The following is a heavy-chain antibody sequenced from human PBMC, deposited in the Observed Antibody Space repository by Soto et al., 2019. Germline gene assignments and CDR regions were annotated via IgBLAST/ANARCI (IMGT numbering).Heavy chain of an antibody. Sequence: QVQLVESGGGVVQPGRSLRLSCAASGFTFSSYGMHWVRQAPGKGLEWVAVISYDGSNKYYADSVKGRFTISRDNSKNTLYLQMNSLRAEDTAVYYCASPGSYPSSYGMDVWGQGTTVTVSS. V-gene: IGHV3-30*03. CDR2: ISYDGSNK. D-gene: IGHD1-26*01. J-gene: IGHJ6*02. CDR1: GFTFSSYG. CDR3: ASPGSYPSSYGMDV.